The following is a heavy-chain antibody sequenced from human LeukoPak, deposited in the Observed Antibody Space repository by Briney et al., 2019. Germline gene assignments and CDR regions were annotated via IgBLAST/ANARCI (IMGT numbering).Heavy chain of an antibody. D-gene: IGHD6-13*01. Sequence: PGGSLRLSCAAAGFTFSSYWMTWVRQAPGKGLEWVANIKQDGSEKYYVDSVKGRFTISRDNAKNSLYLQMKSLRAEDTAVYYCASLQVTAAPGMNFDSWGQGTLVTVSS. CDR2: IKQDGSEK. CDR1: GFTFSSYW. J-gene: IGHJ4*02. CDR3: ASLQVTAAPGMNFDS. V-gene: IGHV3-7*05.